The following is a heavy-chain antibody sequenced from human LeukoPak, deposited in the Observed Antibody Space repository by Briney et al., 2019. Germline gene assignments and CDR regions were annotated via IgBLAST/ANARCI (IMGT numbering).Heavy chain of an antibody. CDR2: ISGSGGST. CDR1: GFTFTSYA. D-gene: IGHD3-9*01. Sequence: GGSLRLSCAASGFTFTSYAMSWVRQAPGKGLEWVSAISGSGGSTYYADSVKGRFTISRDNSKNTLYLQMNSLRAEDTAVYYCAKLERLTGYYLYWGQGTLVTVSS. V-gene: IGHV3-23*01. CDR3: AKLERLTGYYLY. J-gene: IGHJ4*02.